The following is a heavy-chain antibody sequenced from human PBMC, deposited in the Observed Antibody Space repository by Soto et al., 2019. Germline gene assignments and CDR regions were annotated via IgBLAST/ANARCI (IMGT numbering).Heavy chain of an antibody. CDR1: GFTVSSNY. J-gene: IGHJ4*02. V-gene: IGHV3-53*01. Sequence: GGSLRLSCAASGFTVSSNYMSWVRQAPGKGLEWVSVIYSGGSTYYADSVKGRFTISRYNSKNTLYLQMNSLRAEDTAVYYCARLFCSGGSCYDYWGQGTLVTVSS. CDR2: IYSGGST. CDR3: ARLFCSGGSCYDY. D-gene: IGHD2-15*01.